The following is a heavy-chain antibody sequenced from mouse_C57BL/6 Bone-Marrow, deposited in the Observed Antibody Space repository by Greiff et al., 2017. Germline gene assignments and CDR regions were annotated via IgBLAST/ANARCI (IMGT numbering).Heavy chain of an antibody. CDR3: ASPYYYGSSFLNY. J-gene: IGHJ2*01. Sequence: EVKLQQSGAELVKPGASVKLSCTASGFNIKDYYMHWVKQRTEQGLEWIGRIDPEDDETKYAPKFQGKATITADTSSNTAYLQLSSLTSEDTAVYYCASPYYYGSSFLNYWGQGTTLTVSS. V-gene: IGHV14-2*01. D-gene: IGHD1-1*01. CDR1: GFNIKDYY. CDR2: IDPEDDET.